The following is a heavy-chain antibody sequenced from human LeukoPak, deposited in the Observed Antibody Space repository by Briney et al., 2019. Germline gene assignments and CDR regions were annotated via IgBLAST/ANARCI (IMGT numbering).Heavy chain of an antibody. V-gene: IGHV3-48*04. J-gene: IGHJ4*02. CDR2: ISSSSSTI. Sequence: GGSLRLSCAAPGFTFSSYSMNWVRQAPGKGLEWVSYISSSSSTIYYADSVKGRFTISRDNAKNSLYLQMNSLRAEDTAVYYCARRSYDILTGLYYFDYWGQGTLVTVSS. D-gene: IGHD3-9*01. CDR3: ARRSYDILTGLYYFDY. CDR1: GFTFSSYS.